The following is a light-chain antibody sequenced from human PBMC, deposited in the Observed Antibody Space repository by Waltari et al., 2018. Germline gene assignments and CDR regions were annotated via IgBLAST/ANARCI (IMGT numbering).Light chain of an antibody. Sequence: QSALTQPASVSGSPGQSITISCTGTSSDVGFYDFVSWFQQHPGKAPKVMIYKVNNRPPGVAKRLSGAKPANTSSLPISGLQAEDEADYYCSSYTRRSYWVFGGGTQLTVL. CDR1: SSDVGFYDF. CDR3: SSYTRRSYWV. V-gene: IGLV2-14*01. CDR2: KVN. J-gene: IGLJ3*02.